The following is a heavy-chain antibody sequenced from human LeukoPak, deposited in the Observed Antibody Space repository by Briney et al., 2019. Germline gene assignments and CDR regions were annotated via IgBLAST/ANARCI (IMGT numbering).Heavy chain of an antibody. CDR3: ARDWGDIDSSGYYYVDY. CDR1: GFTFSDYY. D-gene: IGHD3-22*01. V-gene: IGHV3-11*01. J-gene: IGHJ4*02. CDR2: ISSGSTI. Sequence: GGSLRLSCAASGFTFSDYYMSWIRQAPGKGLEWVSYISSGSTIYYADSVKGRFTISRDNAKNSLYLQMDSLRAEDTAVYYCARDWGDIDSSGYYYVDYWGQGTLVTVSS.